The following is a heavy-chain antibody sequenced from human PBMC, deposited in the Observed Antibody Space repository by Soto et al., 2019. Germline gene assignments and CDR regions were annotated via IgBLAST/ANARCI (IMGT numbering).Heavy chain of an antibody. CDR1: GGTFGSYA. J-gene: IGHJ6*02. V-gene: IGHV1-69*13. Sequence: SVKVSCKASGGTFGSYAITWVRRAPGQGLEWLGGIIPILNSPAYAQKFQARVVITADEITNTAYMELNSLRFDDTAVYYCAREAPYCTSATCPKFYDMDVWGQGXTVTVSS. CDR2: IIPILNSP. D-gene: IGHD2-2*01. CDR3: AREAPYCTSATCPKFYDMDV.